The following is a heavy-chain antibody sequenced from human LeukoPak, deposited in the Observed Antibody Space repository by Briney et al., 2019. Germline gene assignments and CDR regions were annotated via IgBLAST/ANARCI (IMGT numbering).Heavy chain of an antibody. CDR3: AREWDCSGGICFPRGFDF. D-gene: IGHD2-15*01. V-gene: IGHV1-2*02. CDR1: GYTFTGYY. CDR2: ISPNNGGT. Sequence: ASAKVSCKASGYTFTGYYVHWVRQAPGQGLEWMGWISPNNGGTSYAHNFRDRVTMTTDTSITTAYMELSWLTSDDTAVYYCAREWDCSGGICFPRGFDFWGQGTLVTVSS. J-gene: IGHJ4*02.